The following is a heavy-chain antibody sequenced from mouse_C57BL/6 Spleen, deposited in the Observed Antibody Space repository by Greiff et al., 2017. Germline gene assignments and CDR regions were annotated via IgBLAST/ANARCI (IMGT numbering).Heavy chain of an antibody. CDR2: IYPGNSDT. CDR3: TREGVYDYYDGPAWFAY. CDR1: GYTFTSYW. Sequence: EVQLQQSGTVLARPGASVKMSCKPSGYTFTSYWMHWVKQRPGQGLEWIGAIYPGNSDTSYNQKFKGKAKLTAVTSASTAYMELSSRTNEDSAVYYCTREGVYDYYDGPAWFAYWGQGTLVTVSA. J-gene: IGHJ3*01. V-gene: IGHV1-5*01. D-gene: IGHD2-4*01.